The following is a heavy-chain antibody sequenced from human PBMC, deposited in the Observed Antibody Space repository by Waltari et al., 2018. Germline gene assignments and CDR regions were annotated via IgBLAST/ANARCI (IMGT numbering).Heavy chain of an antibody. V-gene: IGHV3-48*04. CDR1: GMTFTTYS. J-gene: IGHJ2*01. CDR2: VSGDSGYI. Sequence: EVQLVESGGGLVQPGGSLRLSCAASGMTFTTYSMNWVRQAPGKGLGWISYVSGDSGYIYYADSVRCRFTISRDNAQNSMYLQMNNLRADDTAVYYCAGIRRGFWFFDLWGRGTLVTVSS. D-gene: IGHD3-10*01. CDR3: AGIRRGFWFFDL.